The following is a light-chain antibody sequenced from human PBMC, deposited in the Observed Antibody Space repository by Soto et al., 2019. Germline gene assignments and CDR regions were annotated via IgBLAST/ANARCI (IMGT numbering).Light chain of an antibody. Sequence: DIQMTQSPSTLSASVGDRVTITCRASQSISGWLAWYQQKPGKAPKLLIYDVSSLESGVPSRFSGSGSGTEFTLAISSLQPDDFATYYCQHYSGDRATFGQGTKVDIK. V-gene: IGKV1-5*01. CDR2: DVS. CDR3: QHYSGDRAT. CDR1: QSISGW. J-gene: IGKJ1*01.